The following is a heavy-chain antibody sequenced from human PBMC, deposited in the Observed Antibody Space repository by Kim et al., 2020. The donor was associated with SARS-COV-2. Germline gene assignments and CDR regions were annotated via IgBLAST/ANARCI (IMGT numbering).Heavy chain of an antibody. D-gene: IGHD3-10*01. V-gene: IGHV1-46*01. CDR2: INPSGGST. CDR3: ARDDVGYGSGSALSYYYYGMDV. CDR1: GYTFTSYY. J-gene: IGHJ6*02. Sequence: ASVKVSCKASGYTFTSYYMHWVRQAPGQGLEWMGIINPSGGSTSYAQKFQGRVTMTRDTSTSTVYMELSSLRSEDTAVYYCARDDVGYGSGSALSYYYYGMDVWGQGTTVTVSS.